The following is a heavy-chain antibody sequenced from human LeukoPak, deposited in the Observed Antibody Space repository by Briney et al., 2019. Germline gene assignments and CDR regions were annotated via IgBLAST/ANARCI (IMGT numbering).Heavy chain of an antibody. Sequence: GGSLRLSCAASGFTFSDFYMGWIRQAPGKGLEWVSYISNSGSSIYYADSVKGRFTISRDNAKNSLYLQMNSLRAEDTAVYYCARSSAPSDYWGQGALVTVSS. V-gene: IGHV3-11*01. CDR1: GFTFSDFY. J-gene: IGHJ4*02. CDR3: ARSSAPSDY. CDR2: ISNSGSSI. D-gene: IGHD3-10*01.